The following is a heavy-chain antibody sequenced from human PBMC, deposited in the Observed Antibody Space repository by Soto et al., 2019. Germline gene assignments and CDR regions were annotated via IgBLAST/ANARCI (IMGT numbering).Heavy chain of an antibody. Sequence: QVQLQESGPGLVKPSETLSLTCTVSGGSISTYYGSWMRQPAGKGLEWIGRIYASGSTNYNPPLKSRVTMSVATSKNQCSRKLSSVTAADTAVYYCARGGMVIIPTATAFDYWGQGTLVTVSS. CDR3: ARGGMVIIPTATAFDY. J-gene: IGHJ4*02. CDR1: GGSISTYY. V-gene: IGHV4-4*07. CDR2: IYASGST. D-gene: IGHD2-2*01.